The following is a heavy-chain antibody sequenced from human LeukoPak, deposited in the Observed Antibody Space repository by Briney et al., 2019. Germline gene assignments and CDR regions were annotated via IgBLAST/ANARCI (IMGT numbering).Heavy chain of an antibody. D-gene: IGHD3-22*01. Sequence: GGSLRLSCAASGFTFSSYAMSWVRQAPGKGLEWVSVISGSGDITYYADSVKGRFTISRDNSKNTLYLQMNSLRAEGTAVYYCAKLGDYYDSSGYYYFDYWGQGTLVTVSS. V-gene: IGHV3-23*01. J-gene: IGHJ4*02. CDR2: ISGSGDIT. CDR3: AKLGDYYDSSGYYYFDY. CDR1: GFTFSSYA.